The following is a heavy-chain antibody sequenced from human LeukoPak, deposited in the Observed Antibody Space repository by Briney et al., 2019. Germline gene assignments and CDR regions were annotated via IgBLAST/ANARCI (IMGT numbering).Heavy chain of an antibody. CDR2: ISYNGGST. J-gene: IGHJ3*02. D-gene: IGHD3-3*01. CDR1: GFTFSSYA. V-gene: IGHV3-64*01. Sequence: GGSLRLSCAASGFTFSSYAMNWVRQAPGKGLEYVSSISYNGGSTYYANSVKGRFTISRDNSKNTLYLQMGSLRAEDTAVYYCARDRYDFWSGYHRLHDAFDIWGQGTMVTVSS. CDR3: ARDRYDFWSGYHRLHDAFDI.